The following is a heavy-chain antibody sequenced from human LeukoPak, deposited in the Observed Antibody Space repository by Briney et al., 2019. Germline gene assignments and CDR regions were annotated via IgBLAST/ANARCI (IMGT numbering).Heavy chain of an antibody. CDR1: GYTLTELS. J-gene: IGHJ4*02. CDR2: FDPEDGET. D-gene: IGHD1-26*01. Sequence: ASVKVSCKVSGYTLTELSMHWVRQAPGKGLEWLGGFDPEDGETIYAQKFQGRVTMTEDTSTDTAYMELSSLRSEDTAVYYCATGLSGSYGFVDYWGQGTLVTVSS. V-gene: IGHV1-24*01. CDR3: ATGLSGSYGFVDY.